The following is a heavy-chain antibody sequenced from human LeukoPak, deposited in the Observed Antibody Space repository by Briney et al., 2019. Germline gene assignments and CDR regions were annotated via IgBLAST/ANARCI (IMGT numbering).Heavy chain of an antibody. J-gene: IGHJ4*02. CDR3: ARGYGYGGFDY. CDR1: GFTFSDYE. Sequence: GGSLRLSCAASGFTFSDYEMNWVRQAPGKGLEWLSYISSSGSTIYYTDSVTGRFTISRDNAKNSLYLQMNSLRAEDTAVYSCARGYGYGGFDYWGQGTLVTVSS. CDR2: ISSSGSTI. D-gene: IGHD5-12*01. V-gene: IGHV3-48*03.